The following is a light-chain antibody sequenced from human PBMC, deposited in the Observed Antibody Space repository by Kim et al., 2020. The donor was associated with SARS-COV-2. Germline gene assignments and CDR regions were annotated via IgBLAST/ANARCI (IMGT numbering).Light chain of an antibody. CDR2: CGS. V-gene: IGKV1-5*03. J-gene: IGKJ2*01. Sequence: SASVGDRVTITCRASQSMSNWLALYQQKRERAPNLLLYCGSRVECGVPSGLRGSGSGTELSLTNSSLQSDDCATYLCKQYQSFPYTFGKGPKREI. CDR1: QSMSNW. CDR3: KQYQSFPYT.